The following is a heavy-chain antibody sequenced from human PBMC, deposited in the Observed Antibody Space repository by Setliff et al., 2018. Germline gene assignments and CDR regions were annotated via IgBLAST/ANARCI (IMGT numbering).Heavy chain of an antibody. CDR1: GFNFGAYV. Sequence: GGSLRLSCTTSGFNFGAYVMHWVRQAPGKGLEWVAVISFDGNNKYYGDSVKGRFTISRDNSKNTQYLQMNSLRPEDTAVYYCARPGLPLRYYYGMDVWGQGTTVTVSS. V-gene: IGHV3-30-3*01. J-gene: IGHJ6*02. CDR3: ARPGLPLRYYYGMDV. CDR2: ISFDGNNK.